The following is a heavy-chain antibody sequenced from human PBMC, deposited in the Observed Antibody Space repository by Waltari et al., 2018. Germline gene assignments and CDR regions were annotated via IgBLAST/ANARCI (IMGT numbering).Heavy chain of an antibody. V-gene: IGHV4-30-4*08. Sequence: QVQLQESGPGLVKPSQTLSLICTVSGGSIRSGDYYWSWIRQPPGKGLEWIGYIYRSGSAHYNPSLKSRVTISVDTSKNQFSLKLSSVTAADTAVYYCARVGGHDEYYFDYWGQGTLVTVSS. CDR1: GGSIRSGDYY. CDR2: IYRSGSA. CDR3: ARVGGHDEYYFDY. D-gene: IGHD3-16*01. J-gene: IGHJ4*02.